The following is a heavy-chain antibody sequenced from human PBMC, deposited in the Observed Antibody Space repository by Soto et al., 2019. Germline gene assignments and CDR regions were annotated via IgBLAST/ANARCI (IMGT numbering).Heavy chain of an antibody. V-gene: IGHV3-72*01. J-gene: IGHJ4*02. CDR1: GFTFSDHY. Sequence: EVQLVESGGGLVQPGGSLRLSCAAPGFTFSDHYMDWVRQAPGKGLEWVGRSRNKANSYSTEYAASVKGRFTISRDESKNSLYLQMNSLKTEDTAVYYCARFSGSYTRGLDYWGQGTLVTVSS. CDR2: SRNKANSYST. CDR3: ARFSGSYTRGLDY. D-gene: IGHD1-26*01.